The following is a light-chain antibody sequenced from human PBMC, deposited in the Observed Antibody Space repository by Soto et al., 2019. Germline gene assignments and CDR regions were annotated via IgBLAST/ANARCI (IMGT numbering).Light chain of an antibody. CDR1: QSVGTS. CDR3: QHRSSWPRS. V-gene: IGKV3-11*01. J-gene: IGKJ1*01. CDR2: DAA. Sequence: DIVLTQSPATLSLSPGDRATLSCRASQSVGTSLAWYKQQPGQAPRLLIHDAAYRASGIPERFSGSGSGIAFSLSISSLEPDDFAVYYCQHRSSWPRSFGRGTKVEV.